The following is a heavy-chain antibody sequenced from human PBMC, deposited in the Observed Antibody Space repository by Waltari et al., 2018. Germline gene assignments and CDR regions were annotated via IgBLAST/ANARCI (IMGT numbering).Heavy chain of an antibody. J-gene: IGHJ4*02. Sequence: EVQLVESGGGLVQPGGSLRLSCAASGFTFRSTWIAWVRQAPGGGLEWVANINQEGGETYYGDSVRGRFTISRDNARNSLYLQMDSLRDEDTALYYCARDRGWNTLDYWGQGTLVTVSS. D-gene: IGHD6-19*01. CDR2: INQEGGET. V-gene: IGHV3-7*04. CDR1: GFTFRSTW. CDR3: ARDRGWNTLDY.